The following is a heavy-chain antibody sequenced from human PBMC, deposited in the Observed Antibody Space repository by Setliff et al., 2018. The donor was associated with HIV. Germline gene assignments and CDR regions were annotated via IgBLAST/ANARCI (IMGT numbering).Heavy chain of an antibody. CDR2: ISSSSNSI. D-gene: IGHD4-17*01. CDR1: GFNFSTHT. CDR3: ARGQIGYGDYALNWFDP. J-gene: IGHJ5*02. V-gene: IGHV3-21*01. Sequence: PGGSLRLSCAASGFNFSTHTMHWVRQAPGKGLEWVSSISSSSNSIYYTDSVKGRFTISSDNAKNSLYLQMNSLRLEDTAVYYCARGQIGYGDYALNWFDPWGQGTLVTVSS.